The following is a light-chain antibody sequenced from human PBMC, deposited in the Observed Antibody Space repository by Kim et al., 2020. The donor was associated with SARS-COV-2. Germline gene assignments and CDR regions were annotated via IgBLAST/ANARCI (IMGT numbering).Light chain of an antibody. CDR2: EAS. CDR1: TSLECSDGNIY. CDR3: MQGTHWPLT. J-gene: IGKJ4*01. Sequence: PSAVYRRSSTSLECSDGNIYFDWFQQRPGQAPRCLFYEASTRASGVPDRFSASGSGTAFTLKISRVEAEDVGAYYCMQGTHWPLTFGRGTKVDIK. V-gene: IGKV2-30*01.